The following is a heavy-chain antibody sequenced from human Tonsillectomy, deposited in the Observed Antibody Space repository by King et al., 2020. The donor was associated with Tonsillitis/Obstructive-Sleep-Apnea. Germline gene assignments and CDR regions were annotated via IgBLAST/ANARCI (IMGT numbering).Heavy chain of an antibody. D-gene: IGHD3-22*01. CDR3: ARPYYDDTVYHLDY. V-gene: IGHV5-51*01. CDR2: IYPGDSET. CDR1: GYTFTTYW. J-gene: IGHJ4*02. Sequence: VQLVESGAEVKKPGESLKIACKGIGYTFTTYWIAWVRQMPGKGLEWMGIIYPGDSETKYSPSFRGQVTISADNSMTTAYLQRSSLKASDTAMYYCARPYYDDTVYHLDYWGQGPLVTVSS.